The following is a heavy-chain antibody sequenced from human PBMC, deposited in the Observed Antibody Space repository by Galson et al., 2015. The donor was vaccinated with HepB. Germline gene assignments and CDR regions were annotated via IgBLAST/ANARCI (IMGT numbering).Heavy chain of an antibody. V-gene: IGHV1-24*01. CDR3: ATDQGAVGATSAFDL. D-gene: IGHD1-26*01. Sequence: SVKVSCKVSGYTLSELSMHWARQAPGKGLEWMGGFDPEDGETIYAQKFQGRVSMTEDTSTDTASMVLSFLRSDDTAVYYCATDQGAVGATSAFDLWGQGTMVTVSS. CDR2: FDPEDGET. CDR1: GYTLSELS. J-gene: IGHJ3*01.